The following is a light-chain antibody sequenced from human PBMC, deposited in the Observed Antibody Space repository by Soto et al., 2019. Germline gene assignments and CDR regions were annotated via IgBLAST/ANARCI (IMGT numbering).Light chain of an antibody. CDR3: SSFAGNNNFV. V-gene: IGLV2-8*01. Sequence: QSALTQPPSASGSPGQSVTISCTGTSSDVGGYNYVSWYQQHPGKAPKLMISEVSKRPSGVPDRFSGSKSGNTASLNVSGLQAEDEADYYCSSFAGNNNFVFGGGTKLTV. CDR1: SSDVGGYNY. J-gene: IGLJ2*01. CDR2: EVS.